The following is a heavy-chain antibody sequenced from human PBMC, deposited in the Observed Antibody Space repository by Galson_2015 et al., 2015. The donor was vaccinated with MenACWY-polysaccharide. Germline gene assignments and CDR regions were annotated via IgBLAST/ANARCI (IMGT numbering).Heavy chain of an antibody. CDR3: SKDPGWQPRYNSVDI. CDR2: ISGSGGST. D-gene: IGHD1-20*01. CDR1: GFTFSSYA. J-gene: IGHJ3*02. V-gene: IGHV3-23*01. Sequence: SLRLSCAASGFTFSSYAMSWVRQAPGKGLEWVSAISGSGGSTYYADSVKGRFTISRDNSKNTLYLQMNSLRAEDTAVYYRSKDPGWQPRYNSVDIWGQGTMVTVSS.